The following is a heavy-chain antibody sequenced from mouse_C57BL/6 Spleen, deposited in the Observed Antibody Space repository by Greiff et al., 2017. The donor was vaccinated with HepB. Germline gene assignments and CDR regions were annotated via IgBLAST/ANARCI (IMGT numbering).Heavy chain of an antibody. J-gene: IGHJ2*01. V-gene: IGHV1-81*01. CDR2: IYPRSGNT. CDR1: GYTFTSYG. D-gene: IGHD1-1*02. Sequence: VQLQQSGAELARPGASVKLSCKASGYTFTSYGISWVKQRTGQGLEWIGEIYPRSGNTYYNEKFKGKATLTADKSSSTAYMELRSLTSEDSAVYFCAREGGGSYYFDYWGQGTTLTVSS. CDR3: AREGGGSYYFDY.